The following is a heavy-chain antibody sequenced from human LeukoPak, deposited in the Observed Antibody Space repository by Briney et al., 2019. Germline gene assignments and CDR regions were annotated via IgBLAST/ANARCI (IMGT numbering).Heavy chain of an antibody. Sequence: GGSLRLSCAASGFTVSTYYMIWVRQAPGKGLEWVSAIYSGGSTYYADSVKGRFTISRDNSKNALYLQMNSLRVEDTAVDYCATAYDSGSLGPWGLGTLVTVSS. CDR1: GFTVSTYY. D-gene: IGHD3-10*01. CDR3: ATAYDSGSLGP. CDR2: IYSGGST. V-gene: IGHV3-53*01. J-gene: IGHJ5*02.